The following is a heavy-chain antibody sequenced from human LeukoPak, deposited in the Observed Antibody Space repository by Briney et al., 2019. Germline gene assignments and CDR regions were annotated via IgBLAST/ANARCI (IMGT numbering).Heavy chain of an antibody. J-gene: IGHJ4*02. CDR3: ARDRTTVTTFDY. CDR1: GFTFSSYE. D-gene: IGHD4-17*01. Sequence: GGSLRLSCAASGFTFSSYEMNWVRQAPGKGLEWISYISSSGSTIYYADSVKGRFTISRDSAKNSLYLQMNSLRAEDTAVYYCARDRTTVTTFDYWGQGTLVTVSS. V-gene: IGHV3-48*03. CDR2: ISSSGSTI.